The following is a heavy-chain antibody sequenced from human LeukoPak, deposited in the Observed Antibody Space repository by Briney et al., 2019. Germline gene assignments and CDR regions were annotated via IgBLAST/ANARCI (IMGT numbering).Heavy chain of an antibody. Sequence: PGGSLRHSCAASGFTFSSYAMSWVRHAPGKGLEWVSAISGSGGSTYYADSVKGRFTISRDNSKNTLYLQMNSLRAEDTAVYYCAKFAITMIVVVSTFDYWGQGTLVTVSS. CDR2: ISGSGGST. V-gene: IGHV3-23*01. CDR1: GFTFSSYA. CDR3: AKFAITMIVVVSTFDY. D-gene: IGHD3-22*01. J-gene: IGHJ4*02.